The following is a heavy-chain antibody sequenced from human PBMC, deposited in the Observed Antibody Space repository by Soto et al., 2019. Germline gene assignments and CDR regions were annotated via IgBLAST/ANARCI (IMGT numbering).Heavy chain of an antibody. CDR3: AHRVLRTVFGLVTTTAIYFDF. J-gene: IGHJ4*02. CDR2: IYWDDDK. Sequence: QITLNESGPTQVKPRQTLTLTCTFSGFSLTTSEVGVGWIRQSPGKPPEWLALIYWDDDKRYSPSLKSRLTITKDTSKNQVVLTMADLDPADTATYYCAHRVLRTVFGLVTTTAIYFDFWGQGTPVAVSS. CDR1: GFSLTTSEVG. V-gene: IGHV2-5*02. D-gene: IGHD3-3*01.